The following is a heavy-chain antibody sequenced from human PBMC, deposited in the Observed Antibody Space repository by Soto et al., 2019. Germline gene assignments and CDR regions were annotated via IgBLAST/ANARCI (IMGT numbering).Heavy chain of an antibody. CDR1: GGSISSSIYY. CDR2: IYYGGST. V-gene: IGHV4-39*01. CDR3: ATLRLSAGPYFDY. J-gene: IGHJ4*02. Sequence: SETLSLTCSVSGGSISSSIYYWGWIRQPPGKGPEWIGTIYYGGSTYYNPSLKSRVTISVDTSKNQFSLKLTSVTAADTAVYYCATLRLSAGPYFDYWGLGTLVTVSS. D-gene: IGHD6-19*01.